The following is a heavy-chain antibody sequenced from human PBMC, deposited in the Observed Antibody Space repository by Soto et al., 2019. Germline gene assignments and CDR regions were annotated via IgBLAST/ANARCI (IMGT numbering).Heavy chain of an antibody. CDR3: ARLALRFHGAFDI. CDR1: GGSFSGYY. J-gene: IGHJ3*02. Sequence: QVQLQQWGAGLLKPSETLSLTCAVYGGSFSGYYWCWIRQPPGKGLEWIGEINHSGSTNYNPSLKSRVTISVDTSKNQFSLKLSSVTAAGTAVYSCARLALRFHGAFDIWGQGTMVTVSS. CDR2: INHSGST. D-gene: IGHD3-3*01. V-gene: IGHV4-34*01.